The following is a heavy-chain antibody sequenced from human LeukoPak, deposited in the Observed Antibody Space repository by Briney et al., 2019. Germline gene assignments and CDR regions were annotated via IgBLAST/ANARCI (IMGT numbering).Heavy chain of an antibody. V-gene: IGHV4-4*07. CDR2: IHTSENT. CDR3: AREGGSYRAFDY. Sequence: SETLSLTCNVSGGSISSYYWSWIRQPAGKGLEWVGRIHTSENTNYNPSLKSRVTLSVDTSKNQFSLNLSSVTAADTAVYYCAREGGSYRAFDYWGQGTLVTVSS. D-gene: IGHD1-26*01. CDR1: GGSISSYY. J-gene: IGHJ4*02.